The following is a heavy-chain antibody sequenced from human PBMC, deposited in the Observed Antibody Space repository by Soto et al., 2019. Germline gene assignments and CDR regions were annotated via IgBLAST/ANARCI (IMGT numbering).Heavy chain of an antibody. CDR2: IIPIFGTA. CDR3: AREESSGWYFLFDY. V-gene: IGHV1-69*06. D-gene: IGHD6-19*01. CDR1: GGTFSSYA. J-gene: IGHJ4*02. Sequence: EASVKVSCKASGGTFSSYAISWVRQAPGQGLEWMGGIIPIFGTANYAQKFQGRVTITADKSTSTAYMELSSLRSEDTAVYYCAREESSGWYFLFDYWGQGTLVTVSS.